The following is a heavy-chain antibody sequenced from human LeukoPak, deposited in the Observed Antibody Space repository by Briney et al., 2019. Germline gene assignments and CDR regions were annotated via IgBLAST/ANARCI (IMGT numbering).Heavy chain of an antibody. CDR3: AKDSEGYWFDP. Sequence: QPGGSLRLSCAASGFIVSNFAMSWVRQAPGKALEWVSSISISSTTTYYTDSVKGRFTISRDNSKNTLFLQMTSLRAEDAAVYYCAKDSEGYWFDPWGQGTLVTVSS. J-gene: IGHJ5*02. CDR1: GFIVSNFA. V-gene: IGHV3-23*01. CDR2: ISISSTTT.